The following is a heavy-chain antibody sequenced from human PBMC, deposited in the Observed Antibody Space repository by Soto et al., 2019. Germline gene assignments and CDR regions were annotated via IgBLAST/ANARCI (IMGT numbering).Heavy chain of an antibody. CDR2: IIPILGIA. V-gene: IGHV1-69*08. Sequence: QVQLVQSGAEVKKPGSSVKVSCKASGGTFSSYTISWVRQAPGQGLEWMGRIIPILGIANYAQKFQGRVXIXXDQSTSTAYMELSSLRSEDTAVYYGAREEGVVPGYWGQGTLVTVSS. D-gene: IGHD2-15*01. CDR3: AREEGVVPGY. CDR1: GGTFSSYT. J-gene: IGHJ4*02.